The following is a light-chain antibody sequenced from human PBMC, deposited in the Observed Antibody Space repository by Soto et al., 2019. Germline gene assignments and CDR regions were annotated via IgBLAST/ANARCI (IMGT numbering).Light chain of an antibody. Sequence: EIVMTQSPATLSVSPGERATLSCRASQSVRSKLAWYQQKPGQAPRLLIYGASTRATGIPARFSGSGSGTEFTLTISSLQSEDFAFYYCQQYYNWPPLTFGGGTKVEIK. V-gene: IGKV3-15*01. CDR3: QQYYNWPPLT. CDR1: QSVRSK. CDR2: GAS. J-gene: IGKJ4*01.